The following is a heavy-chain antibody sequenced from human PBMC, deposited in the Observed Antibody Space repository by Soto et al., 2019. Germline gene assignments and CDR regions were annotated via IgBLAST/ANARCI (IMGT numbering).Heavy chain of an antibody. CDR1: GFTFSSYA. Sequence: GGSLRLSCAASGFTFSSYAMHWVRQAPGKGLEWVAVISYDGSNKYYADSVKGRFTISRDNSKNTLYLQMNSLRAEDTAVYYCARGGVYSYGSGSTLPIGYWGQGTLVTVSS. J-gene: IGHJ4*02. V-gene: IGHV3-30-3*01. CDR3: ARGGVYSYGSGSTLPIGY. D-gene: IGHD3-10*01. CDR2: ISYDGSNK.